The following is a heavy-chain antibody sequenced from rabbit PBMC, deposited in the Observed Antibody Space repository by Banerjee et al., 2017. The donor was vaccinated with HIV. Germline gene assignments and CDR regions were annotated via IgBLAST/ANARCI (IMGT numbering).Heavy chain of an antibody. D-gene: IGHD7-1*01. J-gene: IGHJ4*01. CDR1: GFSFSSTDY. V-gene: IGHV1S40*01. CDR2: IVAGSSDGS. CDR3: ARGDGAYAGYDGL. Sequence: QSFEESGGDLVKPGASLTLTCTASGFSFSSTDYMCWVRQAPGKGLEWIACIVAGSSDGSYYASWAKGRFTISKTSSTTVTLQMTSLTAADTATYFCARGDGAYAGYDGLWGQGTLVPS.